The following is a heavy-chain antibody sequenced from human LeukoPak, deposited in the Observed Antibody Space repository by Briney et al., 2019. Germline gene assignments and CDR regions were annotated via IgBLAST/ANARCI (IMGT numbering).Heavy chain of an antibody. Sequence: ADSVKGRFTISRDNSKNALFLQMSSLRSEDTAVYFCARAAVTAIRDWLDPRGQGTLVTVSS. V-gene: IGHV3-30*15. D-gene: IGHD2-21*02. CDR3: ARAAVTAIRDWLDP. J-gene: IGHJ5*02.